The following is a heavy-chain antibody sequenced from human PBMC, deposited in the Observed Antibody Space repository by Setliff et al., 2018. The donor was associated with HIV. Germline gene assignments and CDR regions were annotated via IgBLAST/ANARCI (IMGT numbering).Heavy chain of an antibody. CDR3: ASEAWTSYRSSSGYYYYYMDV. D-gene: IGHD6-6*01. V-gene: IGHV4-59*01. CDR1: GGSINNYY. CDR2: IHFSGST. J-gene: IGHJ6*03. Sequence: PSETLSLTCTVSGGSINNYYWSWIRQPPGKGLEWIGYIHFSGSTFYNPSLKSRLFISVDTSKNQFSLKLSSVTAADTAVYYCASEAWTSYRSSSGYYYYYMDVWGKGTTVTVSS.